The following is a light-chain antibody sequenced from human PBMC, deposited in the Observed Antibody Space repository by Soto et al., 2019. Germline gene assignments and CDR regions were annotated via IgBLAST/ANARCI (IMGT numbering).Light chain of an antibody. V-gene: IGLV2-14*01. Sequence: QSALTQPASVSGSPGQSITISCTGTRSDVGGYNYVSWYQQHPGKAPKLMIYDVSNRPSGVSNRFSGSKSVNTASLTISGLQAEDEADYYCSSYTSSSTVVFGGGTKVTVL. J-gene: IGLJ2*01. CDR1: RSDVGGYNY. CDR3: SSYTSSSTVV. CDR2: DVS.